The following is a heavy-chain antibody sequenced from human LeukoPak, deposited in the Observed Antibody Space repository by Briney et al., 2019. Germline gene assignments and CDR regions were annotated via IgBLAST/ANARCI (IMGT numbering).Heavy chain of an antibody. CDR3: ARGPPRGNSRRRREGYFQH. D-gene: IGHD4-23*01. J-gene: IGHJ1*01. CDR1: GASISNYY. Sequence: SETLSLTCTVSGASISNYYWSWIRQPPGKGLEWIGEINHSGSTNYNPSLKSRVTISVDTSKNQFSLKLSSVTAADTAVYYCARGPPRGNSRRRREGYFQHWGQGTLVTVSS. CDR2: INHSGST. V-gene: IGHV4-34*01.